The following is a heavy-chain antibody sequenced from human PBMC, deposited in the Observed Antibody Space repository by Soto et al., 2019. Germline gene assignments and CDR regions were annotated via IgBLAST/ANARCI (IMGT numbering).Heavy chain of an antibody. CDR1: GASISSYN. CDR3: ARGRGEYTSSWFWYFSH. CDR2: LNIAGTI. V-gene: IGHV4-4*07. Sequence: SETLSLTCTVSGASISSYNWYWVRQSAGKGPEWVGRLNIAGTINYNPAHKRQTTMSMDTSKNQIPLHLRSVTAAETAMYYWARGRGEYTSSWFWYFSHWGHGTLVTVSS. D-gene: IGHD6-13*01. J-gene: IGHJ2*01.